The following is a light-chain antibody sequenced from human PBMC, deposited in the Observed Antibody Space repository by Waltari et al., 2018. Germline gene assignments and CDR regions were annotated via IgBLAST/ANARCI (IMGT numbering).Light chain of an antibody. V-gene: IGKV4-1*01. CDR3: QQYSTTPLT. J-gene: IGKJ4*01. Sequence: DIVMTQSPDSMALSLGERATIHCKSSQTVLYSSNNKNYLAWYQQKPGQPPKLLIYWASTRESGVPDRFSGSGSGTDFTLTISSLQAEDVAVYYCQQYSTTPLTFGGGTKVEVK. CDR1: QTVLYSSNNKNY. CDR2: WAS.